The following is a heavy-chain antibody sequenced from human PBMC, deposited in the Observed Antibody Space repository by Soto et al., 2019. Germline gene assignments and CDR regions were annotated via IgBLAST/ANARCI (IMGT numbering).Heavy chain of an antibody. J-gene: IGHJ4*02. CDR2: IFHSGNT. D-gene: IGHD3-22*01. V-gene: IGHV4-4*02. CDR1: GDSINKNNW. CDR3: ARYSSGSSDPRLDY. Sequence: SETLSLTCTVSGDSINKNNWWNWVRQSPGKGLEWIGEIFHSGNTNYSPYFKSRVTVSLGKSKNQFSLRLTSVTAADTAIYYCARYSSGSSDPRLDYWGPGILVTV.